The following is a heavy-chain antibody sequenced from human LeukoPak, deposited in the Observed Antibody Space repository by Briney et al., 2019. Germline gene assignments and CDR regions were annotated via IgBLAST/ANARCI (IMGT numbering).Heavy chain of an antibody. CDR2: IRRDGTT. CDR1: GFTVSSYW. Sequence: GGSLTLSCAASGFTVSSYWIHWVRQAPGKGLVWVSLIRRDGTTSFAASVQGRFTISRDNARNTLYLQMNSLAAEDTAVYYCARDAGQATPFDYWGPGTLVTVSS. V-gene: IGHV3-74*01. CDR3: ARDAGQATPFDY. J-gene: IGHJ4*02. D-gene: IGHD2-15*01.